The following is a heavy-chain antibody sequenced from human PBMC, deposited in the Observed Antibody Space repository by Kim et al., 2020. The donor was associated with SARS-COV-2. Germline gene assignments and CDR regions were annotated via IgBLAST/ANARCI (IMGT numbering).Heavy chain of an antibody. J-gene: IGHJ6*02. CDR3: AKDWGYYGSGSYYKEYYYYYGMDV. D-gene: IGHD3-10*01. Sequence: GGSLRLSCAASGFTFSSYGMHWVRQAPGKGLEWVAVISYDGSNKYYADSVKGRFTISRDNSKNTLYLQMNSLRAEDTAVYYCAKDWGYYGSGSYYKEYYYYYGMDVWGQGTTVTVSS. CDR2: ISYDGSNK. CDR1: GFTFSSYG. V-gene: IGHV3-30*18.